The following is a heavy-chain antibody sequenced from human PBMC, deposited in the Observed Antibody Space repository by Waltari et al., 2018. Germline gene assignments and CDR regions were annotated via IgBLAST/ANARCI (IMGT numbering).Heavy chain of an antibody. Sequence: QVQLVQSGAEVKKPGSSVKVSCKASGGTFSSYTISWVRQAPGQGLEWRGRIIPILGIANYAQKFQGRVTITADKSTSTAYMELSSLRSEDTAVYYCARGGYSYGLFWFDPWGQGTLVTVSS. J-gene: IGHJ5*02. CDR1: GGTFSSYT. V-gene: IGHV1-69*02. CDR2: IIPILGIA. D-gene: IGHD5-18*01. CDR3: ARGGYSYGLFWFDP.